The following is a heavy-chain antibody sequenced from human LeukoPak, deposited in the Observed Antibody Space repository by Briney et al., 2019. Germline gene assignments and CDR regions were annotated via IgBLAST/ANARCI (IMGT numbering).Heavy chain of an antibody. CDR3: ARLASSSWPLYYYYGMDV. D-gene: IGHD6-13*01. J-gene: IGHJ6*02. CDR2: MNPNNGNT. V-gene: IGHV1-8*01. Sequence: ASVKVPCKASGYTFTSYDINWVRQATGQGLEWMGWMNPNNGNTGYAQKFQGRVTMTRSTSISTAYMELSGLRSEDTAVYYCARLASSSWPLYYYYGMDVWGQGTTVTVSS. CDR1: GYTFTSYD.